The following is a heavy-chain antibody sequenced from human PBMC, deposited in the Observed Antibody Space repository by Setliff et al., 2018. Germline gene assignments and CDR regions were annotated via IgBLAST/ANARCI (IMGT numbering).Heavy chain of an antibody. D-gene: IGHD3-10*01. CDR2: INAGNGIT. V-gene: IGHV1-3*01. CDR1: GYTFSTYA. Sequence: WASVKVSCKASGYTFSTYAINWVRQAHGQRPDWMGWINAGNGITKYSQKFQGRVTITRDTSASTAYMELSSLRSDDTAVYYCARVDYYGSGNYYDHWGQGTLVTVSS. CDR3: ARVDYYGSGNYYDH. J-gene: IGHJ4*02.